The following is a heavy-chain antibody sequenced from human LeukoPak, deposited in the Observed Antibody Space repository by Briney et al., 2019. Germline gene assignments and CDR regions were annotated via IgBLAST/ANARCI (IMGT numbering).Heavy chain of an antibody. CDR3: AKGEVYCSSTSCYQYFDY. V-gene: IGHV3-9*03. Sequence: GGSLRLSCAASGFTFSSYAMSWVRQAPGKGLEWVSGISWNSGSIGYADSVKGRFTISGDDAKNSLYLQMNSLRAEDMALYYCAKGEVYCSSTSCYQYFDYWGQGTLVTVSS. CDR1: GFTFSSYA. J-gene: IGHJ4*02. CDR2: ISWNSGSI. D-gene: IGHD2-2*01.